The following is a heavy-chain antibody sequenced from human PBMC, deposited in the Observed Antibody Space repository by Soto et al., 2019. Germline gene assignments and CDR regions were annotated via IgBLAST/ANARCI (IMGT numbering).Heavy chain of an antibody. Sequence: GGSLRLSCAASGFTFSNYAISWVRQAPGKGLEWVALTSLDEKNKYYADSVQGRFTISRDNSKNTLYLQMNSLRAEDTAVYYCARHLHEEVPASKPQSLWRQPQKIYYYYHMDVWGQGTTVTVSS. D-gene: IGHD2-2*01. CDR2: TSLDEKNK. CDR3: ARHLHEEVPASKPQSLWRQPQKIYYYYHMDV. V-gene: IGHV3-30*04. J-gene: IGHJ6*02. CDR1: GFTFSNYA.